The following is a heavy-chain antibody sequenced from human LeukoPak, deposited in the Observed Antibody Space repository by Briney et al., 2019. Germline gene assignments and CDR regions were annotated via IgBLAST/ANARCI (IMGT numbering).Heavy chain of an antibody. CDR2: IYYSGST. D-gene: IGHD3-3*01. CDR1: GGSISSGDYY. V-gene: IGHV4-30-4*01. J-gene: IGHJ6*02. CDR3: ARGGSWGYDFWSGYYLGAGYYYGMDV. Sequence: PSETLSLTCTVSGGSISSGDYYWSWIRQPPGRGLEWIGYIYYSGSTYYNPSLKSRVTISVDTSKNQFSLKLSSVTAADTAVYYCARGGSWGYDFWSGYYLGAGYYYGMDVWGQGTTVTVSS.